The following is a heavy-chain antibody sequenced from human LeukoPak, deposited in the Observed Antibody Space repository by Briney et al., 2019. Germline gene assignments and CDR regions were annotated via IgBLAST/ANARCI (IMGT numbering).Heavy chain of an antibody. CDR3: AKDIGGSYRVFDY. Sequence: PGGSLRLSCAASRFTLDDYTMHWVRQAPGKGLEWVSLISWDGGSTYYADSVKCRFTISRDNSKNYLYLQMNSLRTEDTALYYCAKDIGGSYRVFDYGGQGTLVTFSS. D-gene: IGHD1-26*01. J-gene: IGHJ4*02. V-gene: IGHV3-43*01. CDR2: ISWDGGST. CDR1: RFTLDDYT.